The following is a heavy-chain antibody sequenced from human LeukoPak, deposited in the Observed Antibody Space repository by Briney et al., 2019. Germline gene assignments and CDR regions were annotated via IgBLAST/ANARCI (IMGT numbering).Heavy chain of an antibody. CDR3: ARDPRGYSYGVDY. D-gene: IGHD5-18*01. J-gene: IGHJ4*02. CDR2: ISSSGSTI. V-gene: IGHV3-11*04. CDR1: GFTFNNYA. Sequence: PGGSLRLSCSASGFTFNNYAMSWIRQAPGKGLEWVSYISSSGSTIYYADSVKGRFTISRDNAKNSLYLQMNSLRAEDTAVYYCARDPRGYSYGVDYWGQGTLVTVSS.